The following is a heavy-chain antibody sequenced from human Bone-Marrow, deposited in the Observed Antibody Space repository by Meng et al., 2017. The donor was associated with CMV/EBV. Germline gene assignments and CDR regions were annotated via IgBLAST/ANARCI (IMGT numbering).Heavy chain of an antibody. CDR3: ARESSGYDSGGFDC. Sequence: GESLKISCAASGFTFSSYWMHWVRQAPGKGLVWVSRINSDGSSTSYADSVKGRFTISRDNAKNTLYLQMNSLRAEDTAVYYCARESSGYDSGGFDCWGQGTLVTVSS. J-gene: IGHJ4*02. D-gene: IGHD5-12*01. CDR2: INSDGSST. CDR1: GFTFSSYW. V-gene: IGHV3-74*01.